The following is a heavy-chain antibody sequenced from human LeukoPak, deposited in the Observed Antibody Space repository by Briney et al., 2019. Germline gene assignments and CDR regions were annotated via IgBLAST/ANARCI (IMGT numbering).Heavy chain of an antibody. Sequence: SETLSLTCAVYGGSFSGYYWSWIRQPPGKGLEWIGEINHSGSTNYNPSLKSRVTISVDTSKNQFSLKLSSVTAADTAVYYCARGGISLGYYDSSGYREFDYWGQGTLVTVSS. CDR2: INHSGST. V-gene: IGHV4-34*01. D-gene: IGHD3-22*01. J-gene: IGHJ4*02. CDR3: ARGGISLGYYDSSGYREFDY. CDR1: GGSFSGYY.